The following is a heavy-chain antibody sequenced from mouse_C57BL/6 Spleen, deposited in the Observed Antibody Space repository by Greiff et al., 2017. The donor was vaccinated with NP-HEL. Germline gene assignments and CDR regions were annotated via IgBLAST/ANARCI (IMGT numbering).Heavy chain of an antibody. J-gene: IGHJ2*01. D-gene: IGHD2-4*01. CDR2: ISDGGSYT. CDR1: GFTFSSYA. V-gene: IGHV5-4*01. CDR3: ARDGMITTYYFDY. Sequence: EVQLVESGGGLVKPGGSLKLSCAASGFTFSSYAMSWVRQTPEKRLEWVATISDGGSYTYYPDNVKGRFTISRDNAKNNLYLQMSHLKSEDTAMYYCARDGMITTYYFDYWGQGTTLTVSS.